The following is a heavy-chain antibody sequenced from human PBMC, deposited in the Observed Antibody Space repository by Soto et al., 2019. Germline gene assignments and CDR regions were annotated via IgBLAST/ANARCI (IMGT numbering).Heavy chain of an antibody. CDR1: GYTFTTYD. CDR2: MNPNSGNT. V-gene: IGHV1-8*01. CDR3: VRFIGWFYYTMDV. J-gene: IGHJ6*02. D-gene: IGHD6-19*01. Sequence: QVQLVQSGAEVKKPGASVKVSCKASGYTFTTYDINWVRQATGQGLEWMGWMNPNSGNTGYAQKFQGRVTMTRNTSIRTAYKELSSLRSEATVVYFFVRFIGWFYYTMDVWGQGTTVTVSS.